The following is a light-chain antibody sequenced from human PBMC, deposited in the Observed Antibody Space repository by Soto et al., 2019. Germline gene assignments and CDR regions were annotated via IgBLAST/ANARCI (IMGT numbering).Light chain of an antibody. CDR3: QQYNNWPPDRT. CDR1: QSVGSN. CDR2: GAS. Sequence: EIGMTQSPATLSVSPGERATLSCRASQSVGSNLAWYQLKPGQAPRLLIYGASTRATGIPARFSGSGSGTDLTLTISSLQSEDFAIYFCQQYNNWPPDRTFGQGTKVEIK. V-gene: IGKV3-15*01. J-gene: IGKJ1*01.